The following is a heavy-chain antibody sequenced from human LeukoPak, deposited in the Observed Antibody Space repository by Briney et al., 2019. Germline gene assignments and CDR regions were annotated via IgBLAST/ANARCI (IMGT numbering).Heavy chain of an antibody. D-gene: IGHD3-3*01. CDR1: GFTFSIYA. CDR3: AKRYYDFPLDY. CDR2: ISANGGET. Sequence: GSLRLSCAASGFTFSIYAMNCVRQAPGKGLEWVSSISANGGETHYADSVKGRFTISRDNSKNTLYLQINNPRVEDTAVYYCAKRYYDFPLDYWGQGTLVTVSS. J-gene: IGHJ4*02. V-gene: IGHV3-23*01.